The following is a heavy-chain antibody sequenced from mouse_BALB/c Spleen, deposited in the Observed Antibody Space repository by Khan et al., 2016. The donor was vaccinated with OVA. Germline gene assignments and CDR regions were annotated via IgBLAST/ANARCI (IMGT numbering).Heavy chain of an antibody. Sequence: QVQLQQSGAELVKPGASVRLSCKASGYTFTSYYLYWVKQRPGQGLEWIGDINPNIGGTNFNEKFRTKATLTVDKSSNTAYMELSRLTSEDSAVYYCTRSGYGTFAYWGQGTLVTVSA. CDR1: GYTFTSYY. V-gene: IGHV1S81*02. CDR2: INPNIGGT. CDR3: TRSGYGTFAY. J-gene: IGHJ3*01. D-gene: IGHD1-1*02.